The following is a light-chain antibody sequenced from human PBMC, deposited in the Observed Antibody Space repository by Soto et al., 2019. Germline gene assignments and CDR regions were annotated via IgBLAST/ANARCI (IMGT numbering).Light chain of an antibody. CDR1: QGIGSE. CDR2: AVS. Sequence: IQMTQSPSSLSASVGDRVTITCRVSQGIGSELGWYQQKPGKAPKLLIYAVSNLQTGVPSRFSGRRSGTEFTLTISSLQPEDFATYYCLQDSEYPFTFGQGTKLEIK. V-gene: IGKV1-6*01. J-gene: IGKJ2*01. CDR3: LQDSEYPFT.